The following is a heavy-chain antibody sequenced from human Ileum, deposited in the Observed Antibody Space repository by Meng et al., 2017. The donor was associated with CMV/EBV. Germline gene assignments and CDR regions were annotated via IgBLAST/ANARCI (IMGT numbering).Heavy chain of an antibody. D-gene: IGHD3-3*01. CDR2: SNWNGGST. Sequence: VCGMRWVRQAPGKGLGWVSGSNWNGGSTGYADSVKGRFTISRDNAKNSLYLQMNSLRAEDTALYYCARDPRSRAYYDFWSGPNWFDPWGQGTLVTVSS. CDR3: ARDPRSRAYYDFWSGPNWFDP. J-gene: IGHJ5*02. V-gene: IGHV3-20*03. CDR1: VCG.